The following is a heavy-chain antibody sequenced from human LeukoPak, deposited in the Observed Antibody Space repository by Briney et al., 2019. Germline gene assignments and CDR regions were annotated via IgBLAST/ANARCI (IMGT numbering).Heavy chain of an antibody. CDR3: AKGLKGSWLSDY. Sequence: GGSLRLSCAASGVTFSSYAMSWGRQAPGRGLEWGSAISGSGGSTYYADSVKGRFTISRDNSKNTLYLQMNSLRAEDTAVYYCAKGLKGSWLSDYWGKGTLVTVSS. J-gene: IGHJ4*02. V-gene: IGHV3-23*01. D-gene: IGHD2-15*01. CDR2: ISGSGGST. CDR1: GVTFSSYA.